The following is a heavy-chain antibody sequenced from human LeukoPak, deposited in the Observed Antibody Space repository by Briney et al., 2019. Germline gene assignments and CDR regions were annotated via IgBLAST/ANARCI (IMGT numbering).Heavy chain of an antibody. CDR3: ARLRSRRAFDI. D-gene: IGHD1-14*01. J-gene: IGHJ3*02. CDR2: IRRSGGNT. V-gene: IGHV3-23*01. Sequence: GGSLRLSCAASGFTFSTYDMSWVRQAPGKGLEWVSVIRRSGGNTYYADSVRGRFTISRDNAKNSLYLQMNSLRAEDTAVYYCARLRSRRAFDIWGQGTMVTVSS. CDR1: GFTFSTYD.